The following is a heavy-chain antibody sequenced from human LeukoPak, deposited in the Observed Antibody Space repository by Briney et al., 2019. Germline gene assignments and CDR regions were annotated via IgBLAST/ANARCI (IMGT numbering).Heavy chain of an antibody. CDR2: IGIRDDT. Sequence: PGGSLRLSCAASGFTFRDYDMHWVRQVPGRGLEWVSAIGIRDDTHYPDSVKGRFTSSRENAKNSLYLQMNTLRDGDTAMYYCIRGGIRVSGIDAFDIWGQGTMVTVSS. CDR1: GFTFRDYD. J-gene: IGHJ3*02. CDR3: IRGGIRVSGIDAFDI. D-gene: IGHD5/OR15-5a*01. V-gene: IGHV3-13*01.